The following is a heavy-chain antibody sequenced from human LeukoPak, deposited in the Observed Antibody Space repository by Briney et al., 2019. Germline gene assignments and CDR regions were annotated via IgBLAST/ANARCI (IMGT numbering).Heavy chain of an antibody. J-gene: IGHJ4*02. CDR1: GGSISSYY. D-gene: IGHD3-22*01. V-gene: IGHV4-59*01. CDR2: IYYSGST. CDR3: ARARYYYDSSYFDY. Sequence: SETLSLTCTVSGGSISSYYWSWIRQPPGKGLEWIGYIYYSGSTNYNPSLKSRVTISVDTSKNQFSLKLSSVTAADTAVYYCARARYYYDSSYFDYWGQGTLVTVSS.